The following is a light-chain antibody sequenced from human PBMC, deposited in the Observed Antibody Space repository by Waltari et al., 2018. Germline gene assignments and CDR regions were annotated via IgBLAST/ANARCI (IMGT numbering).Light chain of an antibody. CDR3: QQYNNWPRNT. V-gene: IGKV3-15*01. J-gene: IGKJ2*01. CDR2: GAS. CDR1: QSVSSN. Sequence: EIVMTQSPATLSVSQGERATLSCRASQSVSSNLAWYQQKPGQAPRLLIYGASTRATGIPARFIGSGSGTEFTLTISSLQSEDFAVYYCQQYNNWPRNTFGQWTKLEIK.